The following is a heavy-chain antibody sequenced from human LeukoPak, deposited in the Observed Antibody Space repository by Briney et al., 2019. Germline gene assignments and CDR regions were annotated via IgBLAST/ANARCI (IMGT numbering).Heavy chain of an antibody. V-gene: IGHV3-30*02. CDR1: GFTFSSYA. D-gene: IGHD3-9*01. J-gene: IGHJ4*02. CDR2: IRYDGSNK. Sequence: GGSLRLSCAASGFTFSSYAMSWVRQAPGKGLEWVAFIRYDGSNKYYADSVKGRFTISRDNSKNTLYLQMNSLRAEDTAVYYCARNYDILTGYGPFDYWGQGTLVTVSS. CDR3: ARNYDILTGYGPFDY.